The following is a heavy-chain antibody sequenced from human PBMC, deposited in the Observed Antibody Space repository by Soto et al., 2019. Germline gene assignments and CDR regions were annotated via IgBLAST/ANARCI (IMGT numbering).Heavy chain of an antibody. D-gene: IGHD4-17*01. CDR2: IYYSGST. J-gene: IGHJ4*02. Sequence: SETLSLTCTVSGGSISSYYWSWIRQPPGKGLEWIGYIYYSGSTNYNPSLKSRVTISVDTSKNQFSLKLSSVTAADTAVYYCVSSTHDHGGNRFDYWGQGTLVTVSS. CDR1: GGSISSYY. CDR3: VSSTHDHGGNRFDY. V-gene: IGHV4-59*01.